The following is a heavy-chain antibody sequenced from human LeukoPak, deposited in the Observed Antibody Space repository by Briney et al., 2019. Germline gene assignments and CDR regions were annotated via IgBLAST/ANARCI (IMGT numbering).Heavy chain of an antibody. CDR2: ITSSGDTI. J-gene: IGHJ6*03. Sequence: QSGGSLRLSCAASRFTFSNYGMNWVRQAPGKGLEWVSYITSSGDTIYYADSVEGRFTISRDNAKKSLYLQMSSLRAEDTAVYYCAREMTAYGDYYMDVWGKGTTVTVSS. D-gene: IGHD4-17*01. CDR3: AREMTAYGDYYMDV. CDR1: RFTFSNYG. V-gene: IGHV3-48*01.